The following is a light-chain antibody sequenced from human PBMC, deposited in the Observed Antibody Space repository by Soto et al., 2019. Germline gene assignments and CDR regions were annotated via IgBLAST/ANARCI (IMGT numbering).Light chain of an antibody. CDR3: MQTVAHPWT. CDR2: GVS. Sequence: EIVMTQTPLSLSVTPGQPASISCKSSQSLVFSDGKTYFYWYVQRPGQPPQLLIYGVSNRLSGVLDXXTGSGSATDFTLTISRVEAEDVGVYYCMQTVAHPWTVGQGTKVEVK. J-gene: IGKJ1*01. V-gene: IGKV2D-29*01. CDR1: QSLVFSDGKTY.